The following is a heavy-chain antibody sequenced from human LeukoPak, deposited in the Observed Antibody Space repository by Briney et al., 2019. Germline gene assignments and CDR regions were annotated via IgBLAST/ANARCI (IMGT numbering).Heavy chain of an antibody. CDR3: AIYAQGAFDI. J-gene: IGHJ3*02. V-gene: IGHV4-31*03. CDR2: IYYSGST. CDR1: GGSISSGGSY. D-gene: IGHD2-2*02. Sequence: SETLSLTCTVSGGSISSGGSYWSWIRQHPGKGLEWIGYIYYSGSTYYNPSLKSRVTISVDTSKNQFSLKLSSVTAADTAVYYCAIYAQGAFDIWGQGTMVTVSS.